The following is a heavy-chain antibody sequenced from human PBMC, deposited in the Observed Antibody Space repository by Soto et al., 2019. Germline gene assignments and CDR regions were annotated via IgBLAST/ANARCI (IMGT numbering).Heavy chain of an antibody. CDR3: ARDLALAGNY. V-gene: IGHV3-21*01. D-gene: IGHD6-19*01. J-gene: IGHJ4*02. Sequence: GVSLRLSCAASGFTFRSYAMNWVRQTQEKGLEWVSSISSTSTYTHYADSVKGRFTISRDNANNSLFLQMNSLRAEDTAIYYCARDLALAGNYWGQGALVTVS. CDR1: GFTFRSYA. CDR2: ISSTSTYT.